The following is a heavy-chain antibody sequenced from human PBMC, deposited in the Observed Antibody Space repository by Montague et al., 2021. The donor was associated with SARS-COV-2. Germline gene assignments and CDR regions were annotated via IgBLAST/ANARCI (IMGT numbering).Heavy chain of an antibody. CDR3: ARSRGNLQWPFYYYYGMDV. CDR1: GGSISSSNW. J-gene: IGHJ6*02. CDR2: IYHSGST. Sequence: SETLSLTCAVSGGSISSSNWWSWVRQPPGKGLEWIGEIYHSGSTNYNPSPKSRVTISVDKSKNQFSLKLSAVTAADTAVYYCARSRGNLQWPFYYYYGMDVWGQGTTVTVSS. D-gene: IGHD6-19*01. V-gene: IGHV4-4*02.